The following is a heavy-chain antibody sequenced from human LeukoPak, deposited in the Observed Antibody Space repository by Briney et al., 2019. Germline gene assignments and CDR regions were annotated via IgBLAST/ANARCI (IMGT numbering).Heavy chain of an antibody. V-gene: IGHV3-48*03. D-gene: IGHD2-21*02. Sequence: AGGSLRLSCAASGFTFSRYEVNWVRQAPGKGLEWVSYISSSGSTIYYADSVKGRFTISRDNAKNSLYLLMNSLRAEDTSVYYCARGPLGGDYYFDYWGQGTLVTVSS. CDR2: ISSSGSTI. J-gene: IGHJ4*02. CDR3: ARGPLGGDYYFDY. CDR1: GFTFSRYE.